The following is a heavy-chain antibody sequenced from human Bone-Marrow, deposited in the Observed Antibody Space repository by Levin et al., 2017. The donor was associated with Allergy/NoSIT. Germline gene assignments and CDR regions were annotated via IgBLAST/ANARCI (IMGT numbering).Heavy chain of an antibody. Sequence: SVKVSCKASGGTFSSYAISWVRQAPGQGLEWMGGIIPIFGTANYAQKFQGRVTITADESTSTAYMELSSLRSEDTAVYYCARAIIAVAGSYYFDYWGQGTLVTVSS. D-gene: IGHD6-19*01. CDR3: ARAIIAVAGSYYFDY. CDR1: GGTFSSYA. J-gene: IGHJ4*02. V-gene: IGHV1-69*13. CDR2: IIPIFGTA.